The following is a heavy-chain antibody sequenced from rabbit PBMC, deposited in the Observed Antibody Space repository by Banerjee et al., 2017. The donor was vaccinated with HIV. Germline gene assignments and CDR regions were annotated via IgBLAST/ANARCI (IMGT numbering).Heavy chain of an antibody. V-gene: IGHV1S43*01. CDR1: GFSFSSSYW. CDR3: GRDRDGDAGYYDL. CDR2: IYSSNGDK. J-gene: IGHJ4*01. D-gene: IGHD1-1*01. Sequence: QEQLVEYGGDLVKPEGSLTLTCTASGFSFSSSYWICWVRQAPGKGLELIACIYSSNGDKWYASWVNGRFTISRSTSLNTVDLKMTSLTVADTATYFCGRDRDGDAGYYDLWGPGTLVTVS.